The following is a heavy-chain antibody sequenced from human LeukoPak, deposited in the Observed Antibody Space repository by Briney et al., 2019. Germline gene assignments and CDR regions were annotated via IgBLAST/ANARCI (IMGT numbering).Heavy chain of an antibody. D-gene: IGHD1-26*01. CDR1: GGSISSGEYY. CDR3: ARDKVGATNWLDP. CDR2: IYYSVST. Sequence: SQTLSLTCAVSGGSISSGEYYWSWIRQPPGKGLEWIGYIYYSVSTYYNPSLKSRLTISVDTSNSQFSLRLTSVTAADTAVYYCARDKVGATNWLDPWGPGTLVTVSS. V-gene: IGHV4-30-4*01. J-gene: IGHJ5*02.